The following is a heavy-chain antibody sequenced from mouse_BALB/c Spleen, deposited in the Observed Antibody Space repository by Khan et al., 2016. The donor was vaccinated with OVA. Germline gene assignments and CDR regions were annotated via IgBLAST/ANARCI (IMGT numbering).Heavy chain of an antibody. CDR3: ARRTTGYTMDY. Sequence: QVQLQQSGAELARPGASVKMSCKASGYTFTSHTMHWIMQSPGQGLEWIGYINPRSGYSNYNHKFNDKATLSADKSSSTAYMQVSSLTSEDSAVYYYARRTTGYTMDYWGQGTSVTVS. J-gene: IGHJ4*01. CDR1: GYTFTSHT. CDR2: INPRSGYS. D-gene: IGHD2-14*01. V-gene: IGHV1-4*01.